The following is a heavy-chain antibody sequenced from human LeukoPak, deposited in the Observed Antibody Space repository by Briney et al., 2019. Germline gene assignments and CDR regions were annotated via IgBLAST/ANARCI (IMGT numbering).Heavy chain of an antibody. J-gene: IGHJ4*02. D-gene: IGHD6-6*01. Sequence: SETLSLTCAVYGGSFSGYYWSWIRQHPGKGLEWIGYIYYSGSTYYNPSLKSRVTISVDTSKNQFSLKLSSVTAADTAVYYCVREPAAARRGFDYWGQGTLVTVSS. CDR2: IYYSGST. CDR1: GGSFSGYY. CDR3: VREPAAARRGFDY. V-gene: IGHV4-31*11.